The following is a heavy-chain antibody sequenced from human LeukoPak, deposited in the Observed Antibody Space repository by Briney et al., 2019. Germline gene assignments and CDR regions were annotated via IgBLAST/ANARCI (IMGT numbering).Heavy chain of an antibody. CDR3: AKHGGESYFFDY. CDR2: ISYDGSNK. D-gene: IGHD1-26*01. CDR1: GFTFSSYG. J-gene: IGHJ4*02. Sequence: GGSLRLSCAASGFTFSSYGMHWVRQAPGKGLEWVAVISYDGSNKYYADSVKGRFTISRDNSKNTLYLQMNSLRAEDTAVYYCAKHGGESYFFDYWGQGTLVTVSS. V-gene: IGHV3-30*18.